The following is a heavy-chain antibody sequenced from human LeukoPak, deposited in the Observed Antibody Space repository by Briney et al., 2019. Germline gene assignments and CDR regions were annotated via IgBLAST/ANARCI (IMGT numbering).Heavy chain of an antibody. CDR3: ARDVRPDY. V-gene: IGHV3-7*04. J-gene: IGHJ4*02. D-gene: IGHD6-6*01. CDR1: GFTFSSYG. CDR2: IKQDGTEK. Sequence: PGGSLRLSCAASGFTFSSYGTHWVRQAPGEGLEWVANIKQDGTEKYYMDSVKGRFSISRDNAKNSLYLQMNALRAEDTAVYYCARDVRPDYWGQGTLVTVST.